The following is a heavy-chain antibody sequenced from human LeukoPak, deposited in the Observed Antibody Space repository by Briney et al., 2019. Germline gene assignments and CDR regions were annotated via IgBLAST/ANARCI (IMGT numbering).Heavy chain of an antibody. Sequence: MPGESLKISCKGSGYSFTSYWIGWVRQAPGQGLEWMRRIIPILGIANYAQKFQGRVTITADKSTSTAYMELSSLRSEDTAVYYCARDSPGMDVWGQGTTVTVSS. CDR2: IIPILGIA. V-gene: IGHV1-69*04. CDR1: GYSFTSYW. J-gene: IGHJ6*02. CDR3: ARDSPGMDV.